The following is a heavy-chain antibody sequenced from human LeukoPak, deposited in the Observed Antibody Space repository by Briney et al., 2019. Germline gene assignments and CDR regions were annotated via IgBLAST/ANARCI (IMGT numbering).Heavy chain of an antibody. Sequence: SETLSLTCTVSGGSISSYYWSWIRQPPGKGLEWIGYIYYSGSTNYNPSLKSRVTISVGTSKNQFSLKLSSVTAADTAVYYCAIWGGGWFDPWGQGTLVTVSS. J-gene: IGHJ5*02. D-gene: IGHD3-16*01. V-gene: IGHV4-59*08. CDR3: AIWGGGWFDP. CDR1: GGSISSYY. CDR2: IYYSGST.